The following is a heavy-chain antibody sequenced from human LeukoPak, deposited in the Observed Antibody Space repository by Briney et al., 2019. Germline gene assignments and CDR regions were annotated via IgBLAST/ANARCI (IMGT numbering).Heavy chain of an antibody. CDR1: GFTFSSYA. CDR3: AKDSYSSSFTWFDP. D-gene: IGHD6-6*01. CDR2: ISGSGGST. V-gene: IGHV3-23*01. J-gene: IGHJ5*02. Sequence: PGGSLRLSCAASGFTFSSYAMSWVRQAPGKGLEWVSAISGSGGSTYYADSVKGRFTISRDNSKNTLYLQMNCLRAEDTAVYYCAKDSYSSSFTWFDPWGQGTLVTVSS.